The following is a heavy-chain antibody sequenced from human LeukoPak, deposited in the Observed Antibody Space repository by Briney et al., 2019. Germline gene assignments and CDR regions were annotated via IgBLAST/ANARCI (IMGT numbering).Heavy chain of an antibody. D-gene: IGHD4-11*01. CDR3: ARSNPANYYYYYGMDV. V-gene: IGHV3-21*01. J-gene: IGHJ6*02. Sequence: GGSLRLSCAASGLTFSSHSMNWARLPPGKRRECGSSISSSSSYIYYADSVKGRFTITRDNAKNSLYLQMNSLIAEDTAVYYCARSNPANYYYYYGMDVWGQGTTVTVSS. CDR2: ISSSSSYI. CDR1: GLTFSSHS.